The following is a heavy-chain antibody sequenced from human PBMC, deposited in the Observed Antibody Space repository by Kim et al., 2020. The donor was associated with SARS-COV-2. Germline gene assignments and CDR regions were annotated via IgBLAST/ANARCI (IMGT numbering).Heavy chain of an antibody. V-gene: IGHV3-30*01. Sequence: SVEGRFTISKENSKNTLYLQMNRLRAEDMAVYYCAREGDEGYDSSGYFDYWGQGTLVTVSS. J-gene: IGHJ4*02. D-gene: IGHD3-22*01. CDR3: AREGDEGYDSSGYFDY.